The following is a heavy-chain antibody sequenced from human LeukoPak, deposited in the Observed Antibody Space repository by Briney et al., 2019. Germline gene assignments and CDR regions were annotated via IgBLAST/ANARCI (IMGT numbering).Heavy chain of an antibody. Sequence: PSETLSLTCTVSGGSISSSSYYWGWIRQPPGKGLEWIGSIHYSGSTNYNPSLKSRVTISVDTSKNQFSLKLSSVTAADTAVYYCARGSGSSAEYFQHWGQGTLVTVSS. V-gene: IGHV4-39*07. CDR3: ARGSGSSAEYFQH. D-gene: IGHD1-26*01. CDR2: IHYSGST. CDR1: GGSISSSSYY. J-gene: IGHJ1*01.